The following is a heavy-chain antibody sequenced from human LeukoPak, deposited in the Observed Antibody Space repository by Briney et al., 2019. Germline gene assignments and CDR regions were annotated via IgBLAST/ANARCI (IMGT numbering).Heavy chain of an antibody. V-gene: IGHV3-7*05. Sequence: PGGTLRLSCAASGFTLCSYWMSWVRQAPGKGLKWVASIKEDGREKNYVDSLKGRFTISRDNAKNSLYLQMNSLRAEDTAVYYCARGGGRHVEYWGQGNLVTVSS. J-gene: IGHJ4*02. D-gene: IGHD2/OR15-2a*01. CDR1: GFTLCSYW. CDR3: ARGGGRHVEY. CDR2: IKEDGREK.